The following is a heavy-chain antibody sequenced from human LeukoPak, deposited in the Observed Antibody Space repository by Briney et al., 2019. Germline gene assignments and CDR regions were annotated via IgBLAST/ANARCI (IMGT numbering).Heavy chain of an antibody. D-gene: IGHD1-26*01. CDR1: GGSISSYY. V-gene: IGHV4-59*08. Sequence: SETLSLTCTVSGGSISSYYWSWIRQPPGKRLEWIGSINHSGSTYYNPSLRSRVTISVDTSKNQFSLKLSSVTAADTAVYSCARGGPSGSHTAYWGQGTLVTVSS. CDR3: ARGGPSGSHTAY. CDR2: INHSGST. J-gene: IGHJ4*02.